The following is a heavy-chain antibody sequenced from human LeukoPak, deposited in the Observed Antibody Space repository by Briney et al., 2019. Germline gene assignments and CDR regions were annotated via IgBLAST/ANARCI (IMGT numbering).Heavy chain of an antibody. CDR2: INPSVGGT. D-gene: IGHD3-22*01. V-gene: IGHV1-46*01. Sequence: ASVKVSCKASGYSFTTYYIYWMRQAPGQGLEWMGIINPSVGGTSYAQKFQGRLTMTSDTSTSTLHMYLSSLRSEDTAVYYCARGGYYDSSYPPDYWGQGTLVTVSS. CDR3: ARGGYYDSSYPPDY. CDR1: GYSFTTYY. J-gene: IGHJ4*02.